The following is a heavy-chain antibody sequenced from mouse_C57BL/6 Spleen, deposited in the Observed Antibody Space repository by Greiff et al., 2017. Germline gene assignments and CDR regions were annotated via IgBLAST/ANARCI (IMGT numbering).Heavy chain of an antibody. Sequence: QVQLQQPGAELVKPGASVKMSCKASGYTFTSYWITWVKQRPGQGLEWIGDIYPGSGSTNYNEKFKSKATLTVDTSSSTAYMQLSSLTSGDSAVYYCAVDSSGYGTAWFAYWGQGTLVTVSA. V-gene: IGHV1-55*01. D-gene: IGHD3-2*02. CDR1: GYTFTSYW. J-gene: IGHJ3*01. CDR3: AVDSSGYGTAWFAY. CDR2: IYPGSGST.